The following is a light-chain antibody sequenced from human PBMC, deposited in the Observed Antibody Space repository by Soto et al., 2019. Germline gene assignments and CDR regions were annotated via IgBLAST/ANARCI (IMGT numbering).Light chain of an antibody. CDR1: SSDVGGYNY. CDR2: EVS. Sequence: QSALTQPPSASGSPGQSVTVSCTGTSSDVGGYNYVSWYQQHPGKAPKLMIYEVSKRPSGVPARFSGSKSGNTASLTVSGLQSEDEADYYCSSYAGSNNFYGSGTG. V-gene: IGLV2-8*01. J-gene: IGLJ1*01. CDR3: SSYAGSNNFYG.